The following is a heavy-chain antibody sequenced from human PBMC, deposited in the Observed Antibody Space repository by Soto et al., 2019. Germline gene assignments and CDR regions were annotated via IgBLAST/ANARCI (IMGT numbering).Heavy chain of an antibody. CDR1: GGSISSYY. V-gene: IGHV4-59*01. CDR3: VRRYGASFDY. D-gene: IGHD4-17*01. Sequence: PSETLSLTCTISGGSISSYYWSWIRQPPGKGLEWIGYIYYSGSTNYNPSLKSRVTISVDTSKNQFSLKLSFVTAADTAVYYCVRRYGASFDYWGQGTLVTVS. J-gene: IGHJ4*02. CDR2: IYYSGST.